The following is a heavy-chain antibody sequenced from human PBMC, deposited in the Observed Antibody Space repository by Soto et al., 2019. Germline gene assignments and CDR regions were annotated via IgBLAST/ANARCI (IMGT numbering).Heavy chain of an antibody. CDR1: GGTFSTYA. Sequence: GASVKVSCKASGGTFSTYAISWVRQAPGQGLEWMGQIIPIFGSANYAQNFQGRVTINADESTSTAYMELSSLRSEDTAVYYCARDKGYYDSSGRLYNYYGMDVWGQGTTVTVSS. CDR2: IIPIFGSA. J-gene: IGHJ6*02. CDR3: ARDKGYYDSSGRLYNYYGMDV. D-gene: IGHD3-22*01. V-gene: IGHV1-69*13.